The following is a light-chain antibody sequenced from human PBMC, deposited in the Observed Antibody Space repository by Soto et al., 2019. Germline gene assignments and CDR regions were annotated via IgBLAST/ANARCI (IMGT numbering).Light chain of an antibody. Sequence: EIGITQSPATLSVSPGESASLSCRASQSVSSNLAWYQQKPGQAPRLLIYGASTRATGIPARFSGSGSGTEFTLTISSLQSEDFAVYYCLQCNNWPPLTFGGGTKVDIK. CDR3: LQCNNWPPLT. CDR1: QSVSSN. CDR2: GAS. V-gene: IGKV3-15*01. J-gene: IGKJ4*01.